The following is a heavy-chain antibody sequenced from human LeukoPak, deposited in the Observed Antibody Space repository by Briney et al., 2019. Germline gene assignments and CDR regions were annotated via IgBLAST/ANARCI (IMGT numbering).Heavy chain of an antibody. D-gene: IGHD3-22*01. J-gene: IGHJ2*01. Sequence: SETLSLTCTVSGGSISSGTYYWGWIRQPPGKGLEWIGEINHSGSTNYNPSLKSRVTISVDTSKNQFSLKLSSVTAADTAVYYCARVMYDSSGYYWDWYFDLWGRGTLVTVSS. CDR2: INHSGST. CDR1: GGSISSGTYY. CDR3: ARVMYDSSGYYWDWYFDL. V-gene: IGHV4-39*07.